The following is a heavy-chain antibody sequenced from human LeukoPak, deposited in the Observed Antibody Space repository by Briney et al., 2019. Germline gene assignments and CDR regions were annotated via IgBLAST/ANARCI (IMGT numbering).Heavy chain of an antibody. Sequence: SETLSLTCSASGGSMTSFYWSWIRQSPGRGLEWIGYIYNNENTSYNASLKSRVTMSLDTSKSQFSLRLTSVTAADTAVYFCARHSYNSGWFFSGYWGQGILVTVSS. D-gene: IGHD6-19*01. CDR2: IYNNENT. J-gene: IGHJ4*02. V-gene: IGHV4-59*08. CDR3: ARHSYNSGWFFSGY. CDR1: GGSMTSFY.